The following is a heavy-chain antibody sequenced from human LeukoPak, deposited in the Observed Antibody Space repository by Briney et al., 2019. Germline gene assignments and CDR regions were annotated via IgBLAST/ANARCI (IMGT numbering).Heavy chain of an antibody. V-gene: IGHV4-39*07. CDR2: IYHSGST. CDR1: GGSINSSSYY. Sequence: PSETLSLTCTVSGGSINSSSYYWGWIRQPPGKGLEWIGEIYHSGSTNYNPSLKGRVTISVETSKNQLSLNLKSVTAADTAVYYCATLVDGGMADWGQGTLVTVSS. CDR3: ATLVDGGMAD. D-gene: IGHD4-23*01. J-gene: IGHJ4*02.